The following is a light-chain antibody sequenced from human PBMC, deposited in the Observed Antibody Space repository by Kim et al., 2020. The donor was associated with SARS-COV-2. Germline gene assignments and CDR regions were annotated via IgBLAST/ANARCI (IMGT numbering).Light chain of an antibody. CDR1: SSDVAGNNY. J-gene: IGLJ3*02. V-gene: IGLV2-14*03. CDR3: SSYTSSSTWV. Sequence: QSALTQPPSVSGSPGQSITISCTGTSSDVAGNNYVSWYQQHPGKAPKFMIYDVSNRPSGVSNRFSGSKSGNTASLTISGLQAEDEADYYCSSYTSSSTWVFGGGTQLTVL. CDR2: DVS.